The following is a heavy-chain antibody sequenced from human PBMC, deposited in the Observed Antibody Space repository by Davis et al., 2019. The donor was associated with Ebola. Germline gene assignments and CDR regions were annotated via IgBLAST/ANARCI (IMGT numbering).Heavy chain of an antibody. CDR2: ISPDNGNT. V-gene: IGHV1-3*01. Sequence: AASVKVSCKASGYTFTGYTIHWVRQAPGQRLEWIGWISPDNGNTNYSQKFQGRVTITRDTSASTVYMELSSLRSEDTAVYYCAREIIVVVVAAHSGDYYYGMDVWGKGTTVTVSS. D-gene: IGHD2-15*01. CDR1: GYTFTGYT. J-gene: IGHJ6*04. CDR3: AREIIVVVVAAHSGDYYYGMDV.